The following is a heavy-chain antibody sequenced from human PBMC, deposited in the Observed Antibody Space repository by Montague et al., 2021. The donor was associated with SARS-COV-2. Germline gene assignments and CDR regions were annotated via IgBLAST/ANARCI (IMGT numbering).Heavy chain of an antibody. V-gene: IGHV3-48*02. CDR3: ARDRPLVRGIFPYSYGMDV. CDR2: ISPSSSSI. CDR1: GFTFNNYN. J-gene: IGHJ6*02. D-gene: IGHD3-10*01. Sequence: SLRLSCAASGFTFNNYNMNWVRQAPGKGLEWVSYISPSSSSIYYTDSVKGRFTIPRDNAKNSLYLQMNSLRDEDTAVYYCARDRPLVRGIFPYSYGMDVWGQGTTVTVSS.